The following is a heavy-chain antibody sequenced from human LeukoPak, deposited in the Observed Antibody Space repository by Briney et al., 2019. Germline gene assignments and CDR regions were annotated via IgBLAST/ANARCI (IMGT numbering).Heavy chain of an antibody. Sequence: GGSLRLSCEASGLSFSSYAFAWVRQTPGKGLEWVAGISDSGGRTNYADSVKGRFTISRDNPKNTLYLQMNSLRAEDTAVYFCAKRGVVIRVILVGFHKEAYYFDSWGQGALVTVSS. V-gene: IGHV3-23*01. CDR1: GLSFSSYA. CDR3: AKRGVVIRVILVGFHKEAYYFDS. J-gene: IGHJ4*02. CDR2: ISDSGGRT. D-gene: IGHD3-22*01.